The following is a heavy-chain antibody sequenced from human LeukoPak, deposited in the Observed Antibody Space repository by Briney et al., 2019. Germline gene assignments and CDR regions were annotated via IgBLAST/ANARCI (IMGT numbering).Heavy chain of an antibody. CDR2: ITGSGGST. D-gene: IGHD6-19*01. Sequence: PGGSLRLSCAASGFTFSSYAMACVRQAPGKGLEWVSTITGSGGSTFYADSVKGRFTISRGNSKNTLYLQMNSLRAEDTAIYYCAKYSSCWNNDYWGQGTLVTVSS. J-gene: IGHJ4*02. CDR3: AKYSSCWNNDY. CDR1: GFTFSSYA. V-gene: IGHV3-23*01.